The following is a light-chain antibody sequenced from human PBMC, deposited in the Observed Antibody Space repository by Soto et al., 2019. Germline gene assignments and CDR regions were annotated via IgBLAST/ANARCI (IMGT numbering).Light chain of an antibody. CDR3: QNFRSSAIS. J-gene: IGKJ4*01. CDR2: DAS. Sequence: AIQLTQSPSSLSASVGDRVSITCRASQGIGSALAWYQLKPGAAPALLIYDASTLESGVPSRFSGSRSGADFPLTISSLQPEDFATYYCQNFRSSAISFGGGTKVDIK. V-gene: IGKV1-13*02. CDR1: QGIGSA.